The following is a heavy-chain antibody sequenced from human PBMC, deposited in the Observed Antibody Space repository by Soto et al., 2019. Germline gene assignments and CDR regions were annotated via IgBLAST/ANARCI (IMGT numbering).Heavy chain of an antibody. D-gene: IGHD3-10*01. CDR1: GGTFSSYA. V-gene: IGHV1-69*12. J-gene: IGHJ4*02. CDR2: IVPIFGTA. CDR3: ASRGWLGDGYLDY. Sequence: QVQLVQSGAEVKKPGSSVKVSCKASGGTFSSYAISWVRQAPGQGFEWMGGIVPIFGTANYAQKFQGRVTITADESTSTAYMGLSSLRSGDTAGYYCASRGWLGDGYLDYWGQGTLVTVSS.